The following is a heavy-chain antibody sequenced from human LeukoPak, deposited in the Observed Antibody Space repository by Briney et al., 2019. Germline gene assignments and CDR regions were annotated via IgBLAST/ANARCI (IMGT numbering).Heavy chain of an antibody. V-gene: IGHV7-4-1*02. CDR2: INTNTGNP. CDR3: ARDEAYYDFWSGFDY. Sequence: GASVKVSCKASGYTFTSYGISWVRQAPGQGLEWMGWINTNTGNPTYAQGFTGRFVFSLDTSVSTAYLQISSLKAEDTAVYYCARDEAYYDFWSGFDYWGQGTLVTVSS. D-gene: IGHD3-3*01. CDR1: GYTFTSYG. J-gene: IGHJ4*02.